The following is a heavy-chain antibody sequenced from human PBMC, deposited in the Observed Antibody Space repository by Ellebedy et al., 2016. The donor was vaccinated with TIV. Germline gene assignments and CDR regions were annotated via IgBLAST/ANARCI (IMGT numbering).Heavy chain of an antibody. D-gene: IGHD3-22*01. CDR2: IYSGGST. J-gene: IGHJ2*01. V-gene: IGHV3-66*01. CDR1: GFTVSSNY. CDR3: ARSSGDYDSSGYYPNWYFDL. Sequence: GGSLRLSCAASGFTVSSNYMSWVRQAPGKGLEWVSVIYSGGSTYYADSVKGRFTISRDNPKNTLYLQMNSLRAEDTAVYYCARSSGDYDSSGYYPNWYFDLWGRGTLVTVSS.